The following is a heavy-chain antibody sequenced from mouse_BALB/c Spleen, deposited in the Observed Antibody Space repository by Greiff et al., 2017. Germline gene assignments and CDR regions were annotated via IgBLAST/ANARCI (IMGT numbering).Heavy chain of an antibody. J-gene: IGHJ3*01. V-gene: IGHV5-6*01. D-gene: IGHD2-4*01. CDR1: GFTFSSYG. Sequence: EVKLVESGGDLVKPGGSLKLSCAASGFTFSSYGMSWVRQTPDKRLEWVATISSGGSYTYYPDSVKGRFTISRDNAKNTLYLQMSSLKSEDTAMYYCARQRMDYDGRAWFAYWGQGTLVTVSA. CDR2: ISSGGSYT. CDR3: ARQRMDYDGRAWFAY.